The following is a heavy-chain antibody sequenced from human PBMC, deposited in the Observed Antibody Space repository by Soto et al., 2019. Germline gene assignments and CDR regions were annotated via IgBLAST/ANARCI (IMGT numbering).Heavy chain of an antibody. Sequence: PGGSLRLSCAASGFTVSSNYMSWVRQAPGKGLEWVSVIYSGGSTYYADSVKGRFTISRHNSKNTLYLQMNSLRAEDTAVYYCARRGAGYNWNYAYYYYYMDVWGKGTTVTVSS. CDR2: IYSGGST. D-gene: IGHD1-7*01. J-gene: IGHJ6*03. CDR3: ARRGAGYNWNYAYYYYYMDV. V-gene: IGHV3-53*04. CDR1: GFTVSSNY.